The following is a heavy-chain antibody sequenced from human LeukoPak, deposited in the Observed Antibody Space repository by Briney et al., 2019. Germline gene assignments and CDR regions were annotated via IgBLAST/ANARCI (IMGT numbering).Heavy chain of an antibody. V-gene: IGHV3-23*01. CDR3: AKDGGLWVSAHWGDS. CDR1: GFTFSSYA. Sequence: GGSLRLSCAASGFTFSSYAMSWVRQTPGKGLEWVSAISGSGSNTYYADSVKGRFSISRDNSKNTLYLQMNSLRAEDTAVYYCAKDGGLWVSAHWGDSWGRGTLVTVSS. J-gene: IGHJ4*02. D-gene: IGHD7-27*01. CDR2: ISGSGSNT.